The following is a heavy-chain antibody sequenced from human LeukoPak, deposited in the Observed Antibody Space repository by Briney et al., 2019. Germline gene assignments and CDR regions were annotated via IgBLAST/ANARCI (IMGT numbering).Heavy chain of an antibody. J-gene: IGHJ4*02. D-gene: IGHD6-13*01. CDR1: GFTFSSYW. Sequence: PGGSLRLSCAASGFTFSSYWMSWVRQAPGKGLEWVANIKQDGSEKYYVDSVKGRFTISRDNAKNSLYLQMNSLRAEDTAVYYCATKKYYSSWYGFDNWGQGTLVTVSS. CDR3: ATKKYYSSWYGFDN. V-gene: IGHV3-7*01. CDR2: IKQDGSEK.